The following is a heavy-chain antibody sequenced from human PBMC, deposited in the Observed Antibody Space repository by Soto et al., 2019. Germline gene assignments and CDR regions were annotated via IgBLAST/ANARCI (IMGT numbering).Heavy chain of an antibody. CDR1: GGSISSGGSY. CDR2: IYYSGTT. V-gene: IGHV4-31*03. CDR3: ASGHCFPCRCSYLDL. J-gene: IGHJ2*01. Sequence: QVQLQESGPGLVKPSQTLSLTCTVSGGSISSGGSYWIWLRQRPGKGLEWIGYIYYSGTTYYNPYLESGVSISIVTSKTQFSQKLSPVNDADTAIYYCASGHCFPCRCSYLDLWGRGTLVTVSS. D-gene: IGHD2-15*01.